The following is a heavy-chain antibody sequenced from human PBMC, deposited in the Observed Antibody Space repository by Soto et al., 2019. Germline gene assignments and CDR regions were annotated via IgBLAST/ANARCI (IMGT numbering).Heavy chain of an antibody. CDR2: ISSSSSYI. V-gene: IGHV3-21*01. J-gene: IGHJ5*02. CDR3: ARDSFLDPAGWFDP. CDR1: GFTFSSYS. D-gene: IGHD3-3*02. Sequence: LRLSCAASGFTFSSYSMNWVRQAPGKGLEWVSSISSSSSYIYYADSVKGRFTISRDNAKNSLYLQMNSLRAEDTAVYYCARDSFLDPAGWFDPWGQGTLVTVSS.